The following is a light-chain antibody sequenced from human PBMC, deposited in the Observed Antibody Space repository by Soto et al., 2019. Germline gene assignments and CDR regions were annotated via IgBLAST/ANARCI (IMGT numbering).Light chain of an antibody. J-gene: IGKJ1*01. CDR1: QSISSY. CDR2: ETS. Sequence: DIQMTQSPSSLSASVGDRVTITCRASQSISSYLNWYQQKPGKAPKLLIFETSTLQSGVPSRFSGAGSGTDFSLTISNLQPEDFATYYCQESFYAPPTFGQGTKVEI. CDR3: QESFYAPPT. V-gene: IGKV1-39*01.